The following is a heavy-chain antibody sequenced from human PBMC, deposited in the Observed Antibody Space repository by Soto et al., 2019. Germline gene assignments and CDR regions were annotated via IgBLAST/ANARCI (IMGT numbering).Heavy chain of an antibody. Sequence: EVQLVESGGGLVQPGGSLRLSCAASGFTVSSNYMSWVRQAPGKGLEWVSVIYSGGSTYYADSVKGRFTISRDNSKNTLYLQMNSLRAEDTAVYYCARDIGYYDSGNYYNRFDPWGQGTLVTVSS. J-gene: IGHJ5*02. D-gene: IGHD3-10*01. V-gene: IGHV3-66*01. CDR1: GFTVSSNY. CDR3: ARDIGYYDSGNYYNRFDP. CDR2: IYSGGST.